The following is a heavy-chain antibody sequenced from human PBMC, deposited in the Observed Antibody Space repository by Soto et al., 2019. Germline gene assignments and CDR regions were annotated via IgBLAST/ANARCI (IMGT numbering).Heavy chain of an antibody. CDR3: ARSNWFDP. V-gene: IGHV4-34*01. CDR2: INHSGST. J-gene: IGHJ5*02. Sequence: SETLSLTCAVYGGSFSGYYWSWIRQPPGKGLEWIGEINHSGSTNYNPSLKSRVTISVDTSKNRFSLKLSSVTAADTAVYYCARSNWFDPWGQGTLVTVSS. CDR1: GGSFSGYY.